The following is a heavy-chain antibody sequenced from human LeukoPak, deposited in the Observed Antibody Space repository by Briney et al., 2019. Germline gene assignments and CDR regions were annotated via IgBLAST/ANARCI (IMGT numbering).Heavy chain of an antibody. CDR2: ISSGGGAT. CDR1: GFTFSSYA. CDR3: AKDRDGTVSHPYFQD. D-gene: IGHD4-17*01. Sequence: PGGSLRLSCAASGFTFSSYAMSWVRQAPGKGLERVSSISSGGGATDSADSVKGRFTISRDNSKNTLFLQMNSLRVEDTAVYFCAKDRDGTVSHPYFQDWGQGTLVTVSS. J-gene: IGHJ1*01. V-gene: IGHV3-23*01.